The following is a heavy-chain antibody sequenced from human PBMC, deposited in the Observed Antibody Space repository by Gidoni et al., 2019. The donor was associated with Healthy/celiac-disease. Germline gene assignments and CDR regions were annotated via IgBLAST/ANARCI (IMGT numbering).Heavy chain of an antibody. V-gene: IGHV1-69*01. CDR1: GGTFSSYA. J-gene: IGHJ6*02. D-gene: IGHD6-13*01. CDR2: IIPIFGTA. Sequence: QVQLVQSGAEVKKPGSSVKVSCKASGGTFSSYAISWVRQAPGQGLEWMGGIIPIFGTANYAQKFQGRVTITADESTSTAYMELSSLRSEDTAVYYCARGTGGGSSSYYYYYGMDVWGQGTTVTVSS. CDR3: ARGTGGGSSSYYYYYGMDV.